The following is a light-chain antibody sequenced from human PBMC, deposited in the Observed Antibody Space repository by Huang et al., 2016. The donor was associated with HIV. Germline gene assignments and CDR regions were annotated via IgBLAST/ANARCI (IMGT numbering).Light chain of an antibody. V-gene: IGKV3-15*01. J-gene: IGKJ3*01. Sequence: EIVMTQSPATLSVSPGERATLSCRASQSVSSNLAWYQQQPGQAPRLLIYGASTRATGIPARFRGSGSGTEFTLTISSRQSEDFAVYYCQQNNNWPPLFTFGPGTKVDIK. CDR3: QQNNNWPPLFT. CDR2: GAS. CDR1: QSVSSN.